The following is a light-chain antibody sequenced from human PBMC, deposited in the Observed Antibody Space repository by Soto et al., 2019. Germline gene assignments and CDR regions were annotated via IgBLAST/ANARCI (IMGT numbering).Light chain of an antibody. CDR1: SSDVGAYNY. Sequence: QSALTQPASVSGSPGQSITISCTGTSSDVGAYNYVSWYQQHPGKAPKLMISNVSNRPSGVSNRFSGSKSGNTASLTISGLQAEDEADYYCSSYTTSSVVFGGGPQLTVL. V-gene: IGLV2-14*01. J-gene: IGLJ2*01. CDR3: SSYTTSSVV. CDR2: NVS.